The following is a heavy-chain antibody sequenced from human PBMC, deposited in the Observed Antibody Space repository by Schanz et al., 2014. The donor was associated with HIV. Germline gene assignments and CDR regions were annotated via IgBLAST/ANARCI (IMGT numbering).Heavy chain of an antibody. V-gene: IGHV3-30*03. Sequence: QAQLVESGGGVVQPGKSLRLSCAASGFTFSNHGMTWLRQAQGKGLAWVALISYDGSNRYYSDSVRGRFTISRDNSNNTLYLQMNSLTVDDTAVYYCARGRNGMGVWGPGTTVTVSS. J-gene: IGHJ6*02. CDR1: GFTFSNHG. CDR2: ISYDGSNR. CDR3: ARGRNGMGV.